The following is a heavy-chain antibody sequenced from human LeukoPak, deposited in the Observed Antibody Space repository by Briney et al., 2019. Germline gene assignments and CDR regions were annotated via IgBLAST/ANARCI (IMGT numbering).Heavy chain of an antibody. CDR1: GYTFTNYA. CDR2: INAGNGHT. J-gene: IGHJ4*02. V-gene: IGHV1-3*01. CDR3: ARYFGGYFDY. Sequence: ASVKVSCKASGYTFTNYAMHWVRQAPGQRLEWMGWINAGNGHTKYSQNFQDRVTITTDTSATTAYMELSSLRSEDTAVYYCARYFGGYFDYWGQGTLVTVSS. D-gene: IGHD4-23*01.